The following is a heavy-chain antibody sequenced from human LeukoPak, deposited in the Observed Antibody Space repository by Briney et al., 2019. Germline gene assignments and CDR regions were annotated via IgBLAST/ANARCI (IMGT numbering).Heavy chain of an antibody. Sequence: SETLSLTCTVSGYSISSGYYWGWIRQPPGKGLEWIGSIYHSGSTYYNPSLKSRVTISVDTSKNQFSLKLSSVTAADTAVYYCASSRGYYDSSGYFDYWGQGTLVTVSS. CDR3: ASSRGYYDSSGYFDY. V-gene: IGHV4-38-2*02. J-gene: IGHJ4*02. CDR1: GYSISSGYY. D-gene: IGHD3-22*01. CDR2: IYHSGST.